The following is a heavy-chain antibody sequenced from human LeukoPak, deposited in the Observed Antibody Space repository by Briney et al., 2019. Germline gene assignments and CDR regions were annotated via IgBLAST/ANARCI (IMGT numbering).Heavy chain of an antibody. CDR3: AKGYSDDWYYFDS. Sequence: GGSLRLSCAGSGFAFGGFAMALVRQAPGKGLEWVAALTRGGGNTYYADSVKGRFAISRDNSKSTLSLQLNSLRVEDTAVYYCAKGYSDDWYYFDSWGQGTLVTVSS. CDR1: GFAFGGFA. V-gene: IGHV3-23*01. J-gene: IGHJ4*02. D-gene: IGHD6-19*01. CDR2: LTRGGGNT.